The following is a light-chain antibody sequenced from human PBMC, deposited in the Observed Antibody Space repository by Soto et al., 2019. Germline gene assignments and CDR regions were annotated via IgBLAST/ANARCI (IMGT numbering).Light chain of an antibody. CDR1: QSVSNN. J-gene: IGKJ1*01. Sequence: EIVLTQSPGTLSLSPGERATLSCRASQSVSNNYLAWYQQKPGQAPRLLIYGASNRATGIPDRFSGSGSGTEFTLIINSLQSEDFAVYYCQQFNKWPFTFGQGTKVDI. CDR3: QQFNKWPFT. V-gene: IGKV3D-15*01. CDR2: GAS.